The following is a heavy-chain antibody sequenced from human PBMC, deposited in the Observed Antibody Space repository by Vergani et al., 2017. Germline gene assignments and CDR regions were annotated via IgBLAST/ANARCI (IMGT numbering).Heavy chain of an antibody. J-gene: IGHJ4*02. V-gene: IGHV3-23*01. Sequence: EVQLLESGGGLVQPGGSLRLSCAASGFTFSSYAMSWVRPAPGKGLEWVSAISGSGGSTYYADSVKGRFTISRDNSKNALYLQMNSLRAEDTAVYYCAKPVVNTVTYYFDYWGQGTLVTVSS. CDR1: GFTFSSYA. D-gene: IGHD4-11*01. CDR3: AKPVVNTVTYYFDY. CDR2: ISGSGGST.